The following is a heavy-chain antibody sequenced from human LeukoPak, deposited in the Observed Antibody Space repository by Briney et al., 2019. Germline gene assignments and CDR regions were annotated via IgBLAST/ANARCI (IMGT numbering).Heavy chain of an antibody. CDR2: ININTANP. D-gene: IGHD6-13*01. CDR1: GFTFTSYA. V-gene: IGHV7-4-1*02. J-gene: IGHJ3*02. Sequence: ASVKVSCKASGFTFTSYAINWVRQAPGQGLEWMGWININTANPTYAQGFTGRFVFSLDTSVSTAYLQISSLKAEDTAVYYCARGYSSSSNAFDIWGQGTMVTVSS. CDR3: ARGYSSSSNAFDI.